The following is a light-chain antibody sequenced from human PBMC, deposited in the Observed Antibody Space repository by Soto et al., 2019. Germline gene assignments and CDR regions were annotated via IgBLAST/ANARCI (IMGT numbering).Light chain of an antibody. CDR1: QSISSH. Sequence: DIQMTQSPSSLSASVGDRVTIACRASQSISSHLNWYQQKPGKAPKLLIYAASRLQTGVPSRFSGSGSGTDFTLTISSLQPEDFATYYCQQSYSTLRTFGQGTKVEIK. V-gene: IGKV1-39*01. CDR2: AAS. J-gene: IGKJ1*01. CDR3: QQSYSTLRT.